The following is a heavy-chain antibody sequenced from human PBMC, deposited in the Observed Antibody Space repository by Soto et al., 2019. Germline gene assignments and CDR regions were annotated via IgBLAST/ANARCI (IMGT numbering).Heavy chain of an antibody. V-gene: IGHV3-74*01. CDR1: GCTFNNDW. D-gene: IGHD2-15*01. CDR2: INSDGTST. CDR3: ASHHCRGGSCYGGDAFDI. Sequence: GGSLIRCCGASGCTFNNDWRHWVRQAPGKGLVWVSRINSDGTSTSYADSVKGRFTISIDNAKNTLYLQMHSLRAEDTAVYYCASHHCRGGSCYGGDAFDIWGQGTMVTVSS. J-gene: IGHJ3*02.